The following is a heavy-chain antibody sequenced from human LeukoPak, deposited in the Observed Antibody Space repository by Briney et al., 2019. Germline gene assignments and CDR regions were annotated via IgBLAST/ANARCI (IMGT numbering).Heavy chain of an antibody. Sequence: HSGGSLRLSCAASGFTVSNTYMSWVRQALGKGLEWVSIIYSDGRTYYADFVKGRFTISRDNSKNTMYLQMNSLRAEDTAVYYCASGGGYSSAWHSSDYWGQGTLVTVSS. CDR2: IYSDGRT. CDR1: GFTVSNTY. V-gene: IGHV3-53*01. J-gene: IGHJ4*02. CDR3: ASGGGYSSAWHSSDY. D-gene: IGHD6-19*01.